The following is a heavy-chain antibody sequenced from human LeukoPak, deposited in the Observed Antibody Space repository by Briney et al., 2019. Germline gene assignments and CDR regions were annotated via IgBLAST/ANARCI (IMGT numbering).Heavy chain of an antibody. V-gene: IGHV3-21*05. CDR3: ARDTFDPLVIYF. CDR2: VNAEGTDI. Sequence: GGSLRLSCAASGFSFRRYAMNWVRQAPGKGLEWVAYVNAEGTDILYADSVSGRFTISRNNAKNSLYPQMNSLRAEDRGVYYCARDTFDPLVIYFWGQGTLVTVSS. CDR1: GFSFRRYA. D-gene: IGHD3-9*01. J-gene: IGHJ4*02.